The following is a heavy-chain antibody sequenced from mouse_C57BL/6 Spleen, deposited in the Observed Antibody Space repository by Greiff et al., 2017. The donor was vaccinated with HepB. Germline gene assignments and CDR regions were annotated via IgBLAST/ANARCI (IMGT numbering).Heavy chain of an antibody. CDR3: ARRGYDPDGYFDY. D-gene: IGHD2-3*01. CDR2: IYWDDDK. CDR1: GFSLSTSGMG. J-gene: IGHJ2*01. V-gene: IGHV8-12*01. Sequence: QVTLKESGPGILQSSQTLSLTCSFSGFSLSTSGMGVSWIRQPSGKGLEWLAHIYWDDDKRYNPSLKSRLTISKDTSRNQVFLKITSVDTADTATYYCARRGYDPDGYFDYWGQGTTLTVSS.